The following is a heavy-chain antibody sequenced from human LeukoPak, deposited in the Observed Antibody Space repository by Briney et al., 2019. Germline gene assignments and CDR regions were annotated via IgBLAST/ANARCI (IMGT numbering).Heavy chain of an antibody. V-gene: IGHV3-74*01. Sequence: GGSLRLSCAASGFPFSSYWMHWVRQAPGKGLVWVSRINSDGSSTTYADSVKGRFTISRDNARNTLYLQMNSLRAEDTAVYYCARGRGTIYMFDYWGQGTLVTVSS. CDR3: ARGRGTIYMFDY. J-gene: IGHJ4*02. CDR1: GFPFSSYW. D-gene: IGHD2/OR15-2a*01. CDR2: INSDGSST.